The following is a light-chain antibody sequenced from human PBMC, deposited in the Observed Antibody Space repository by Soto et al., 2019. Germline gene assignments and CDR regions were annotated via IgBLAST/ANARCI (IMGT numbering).Light chain of an antibody. CDR3: QKYGCSPLVT. Sequence: EVVLTQSPGTLSLSPGERATLSCRASQSIDSSSLAWYQQTPGQTPRLLIYGASTRATGVSDRFSGSGSGTDFTLSISRLEPEDFGVYYCQKYGCSPLVTFGPGTKVEVK. CDR1: QSIDSSS. V-gene: IGKV3-20*01. J-gene: IGKJ3*01. CDR2: GAS.